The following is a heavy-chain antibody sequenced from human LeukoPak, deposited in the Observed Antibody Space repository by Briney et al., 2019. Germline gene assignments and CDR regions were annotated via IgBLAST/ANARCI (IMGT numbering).Heavy chain of an antibody. CDR2: FDPEDGET. V-gene: IGHV1-24*01. Sequence: ASVKVSCKVSGYTLTELSMHWVRQAPGKGLEWMGGFDPEDGETIYAQKFQGRVTMTEGTSTDTAYMKLSSLRSEDTAVYYCATEILGWFDPWGQGTLVTVSS. CDR3: ATEILGWFDP. J-gene: IGHJ5*02. D-gene: IGHD3-16*01. CDR1: GYTLTELS.